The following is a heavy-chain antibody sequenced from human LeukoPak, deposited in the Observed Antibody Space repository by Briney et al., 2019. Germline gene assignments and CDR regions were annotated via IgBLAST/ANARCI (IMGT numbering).Heavy chain of an antibody. D-gene: IGHD1-26*01. V-gene: IGHV4-59*01. CDR2: IYYSGST. CDR3: AGGYSGSYTGGWT. J-gene: IGHJ5*02. Sequence: PSETLSLTCTVSGGSISSYYWSWIRQPPGKGLEWIGYIYYSGSTSYNPSLKSRVTISVDTSKNQFSLKLSSVTAADTAVYYCAGGYSGSYTGGWTWGQGTLVTVSS. CDR1: GGSISSYY.